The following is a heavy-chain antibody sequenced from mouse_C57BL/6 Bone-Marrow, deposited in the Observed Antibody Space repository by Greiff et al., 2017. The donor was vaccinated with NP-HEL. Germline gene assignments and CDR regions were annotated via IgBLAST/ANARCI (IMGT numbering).Heavy chain of an antibody. CDR2: IDTSDSEN. D-gene: IGHD2-12*01. CDR3: SSGAYSYYYAMDY. J-gene: IGHJ4*01. CDR1: GYTFTSYW. V-gene: IGHV1-52*01. Sequence: VQLQQPGAELVRPGSSVKLSCKASGYTFTSYWMHWVKQRPLQGLEWIGNIDTSDSENHSNQKFKDKATLTVDKSSSTAYMQLSSLPSEDSAVYDCSSGAYSYYYAMDYWGQGTSVTVSS.